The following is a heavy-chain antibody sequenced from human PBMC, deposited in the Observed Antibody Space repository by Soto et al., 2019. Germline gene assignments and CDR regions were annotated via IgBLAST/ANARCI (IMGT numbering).Heavy chain of an antibody. CDR3: AHIAVAGRRWISAADY. Sequence: GASVKVSCKASGYTFTSYYMHWVRQAPGQGLEWMGIINPSGGSTSYAQKFQGRVTMTRDTSTSTVYMELSSLRSEDTAVYYCAHIAVAGRRWISAADYWGQGTLVTVSS. CDR1: GYTFTSYY. D-gene: IGHD6-19*01. CDR2: INPSGGST. V-gene: IGHV1-46*01. J-gene: IGHJ4*02.